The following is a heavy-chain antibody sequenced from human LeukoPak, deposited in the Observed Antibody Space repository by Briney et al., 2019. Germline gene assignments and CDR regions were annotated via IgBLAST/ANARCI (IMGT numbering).Heavy chain of an antibody. Sequence: SETLSLTCAVSDDSFSSHYWTWIRQPPRKGLEWIGYISYIGTTNYNPSLKSRVTISIDTSKTQFSPPLSSVTAADTAVYYCARDLVTVTKGFDIWGQGTMVSVSS. J-gene: IGHJ3*02. CDR3: ARDLVTVTKGFDI. CDR1: DDSFSSHY. CDR2: ISYIGTT. D-gene: IGHD4-17*01. V-gene: IGHV4-59*11.